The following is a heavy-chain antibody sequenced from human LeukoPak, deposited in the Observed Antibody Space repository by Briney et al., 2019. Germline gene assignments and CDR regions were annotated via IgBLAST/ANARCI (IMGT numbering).Heavy chain of an antibody. CDR2: IKPDGSEK. J-gene: IGHJ4*02. CDR3: ARDAVDY. Sequence: GGSLRLSCAASGFTFGTYCMAWVRQAPGKGLEWVGNIKPDGSEKNYVDSVKGRFTISRDNAKNSLYLQLHSLRAEDTAVYYCARDAVDYWGQGTLVTVSS. V-gene: IGHV3-7*05. CDR1: GFTFGTYC.